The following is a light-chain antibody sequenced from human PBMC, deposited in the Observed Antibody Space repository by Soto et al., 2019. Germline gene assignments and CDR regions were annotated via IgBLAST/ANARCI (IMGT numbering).Light chain of an antibody. CDR3: QQYSALPST. Sequence: EIVLTQSPGTLSLSPGERATLSCRASQTVSSSYLAWYQQKPGQALRLLIYGASSRATGIPDRFSGSGSGTDFALTISRLEPEDFAVYYCQQYSALPSTFGQGTKLEI. J-gene: IGKJ2*01. CDR1: QTVSSSY. V-gene: IGKV3-20*01. CDR2: GAS.